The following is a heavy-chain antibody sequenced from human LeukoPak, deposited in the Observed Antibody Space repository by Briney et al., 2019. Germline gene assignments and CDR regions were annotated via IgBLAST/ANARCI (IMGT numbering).Heavy chain of an antibody. D-gene: IGHD1-1*01. CDR3: ASGLLEFCTTITCEDY. V-gene: IGHV1-24*01. Sequence: ASVKVSCKVPGYTLTELSMHWVRQAPGKGLEWMGGFDPEDGETIYAQKFQGRVTMTEDTSTDTAYMELRSLRDEDTAVYYCASGLLEFCTTITCEDYWGQGTLVTVSA. J-gene: IGHJ4*02. CDR2: FDPEDGET. CDR1: GYTLTELS.